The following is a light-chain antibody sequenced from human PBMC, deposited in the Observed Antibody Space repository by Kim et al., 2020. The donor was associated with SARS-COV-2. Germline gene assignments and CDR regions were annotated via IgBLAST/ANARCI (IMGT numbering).Light chain of an antibody. CDR2: EDR. CDR3: QAWDSTTYV. V-gene: IGLV3-1*01. J-gene: IGLJ1*01. Sequence: SPGQTASITCSGEKLGDKYACWYQQKPGPSPVLVIYEDRKRPTGIPERFSGSNSGNTATLTISGTQAMDEADYYCQAWDSTTYVFGTGTKVTVL. CDR1: KLGDKY.